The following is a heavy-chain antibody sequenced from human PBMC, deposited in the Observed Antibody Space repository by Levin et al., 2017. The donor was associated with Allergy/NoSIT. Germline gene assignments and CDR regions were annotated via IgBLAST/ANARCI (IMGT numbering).Heavy chain of an antibody. V-gene: IGHV3-11*06. D-gene: IGHD3-3*01. CDR1: GFTFSDYY. CDR3: ARDLSVRFLEWFQNTAFDS. Sequence: GGSLRLSCAASGFTFSDYYMSWIRQAPGKGLEWVSYISSSSSYTNYADSVKGRFTISRDNAKNSLYLQMNSLRAEDTAVYYCARDLSVRFLEWFQNTAFDSWGQGTMVTVSS. J-gene: IGHJ3*02. CDR2: ISSSSSYT.